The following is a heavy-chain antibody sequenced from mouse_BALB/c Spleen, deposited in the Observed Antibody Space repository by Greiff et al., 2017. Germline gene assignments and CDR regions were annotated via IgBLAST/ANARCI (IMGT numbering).Heavy chain of an antibody. CDR2: ISYSGST. CDR1: GYSITSDYA. CDR3: ARWYGTAWFAY. D-gene: IGHD2-10*02. V-gene: IGHV3-2*02. J-gene: IGHJ3*01. Sequence: VQLQQSGPGLVKPSQSLSLTCTVTGYSITSDYAWNWIRQFPGNKLEWMGYISYSGSTSYNPSLKSRISITRDTSKNQFFLQLNSVTTEDTATYYCARWYGTAWFAYWGQGTLVTVSA.